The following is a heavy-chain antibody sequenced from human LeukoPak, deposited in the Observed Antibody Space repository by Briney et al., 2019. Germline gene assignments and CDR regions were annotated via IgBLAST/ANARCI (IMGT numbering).Heavy chain of an antibody. J-gene: IGHJ5*02. CDR1: GYTFTGYY. Sequence: ASVKVSCKASGYTFTGYYMHWVRQAPGQGLEWMGWINPNSGGTNYAQKFQGRVTMTRDTSISTAYMELSRLRSDDTAVYYCARAKVSGWQYNWFDPWGQGTLVTVSS. CDR2: INPNSGGT. V-gene: IGHV1-2*02. D-gene: IGHD6-19*01. CDR3: ARAKVSGWQYNWFDP.